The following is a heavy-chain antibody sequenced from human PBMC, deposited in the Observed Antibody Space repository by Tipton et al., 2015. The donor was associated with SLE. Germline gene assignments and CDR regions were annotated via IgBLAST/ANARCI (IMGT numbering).Heavy chain of an antibody. CDR3: ARGNLNCSSTSCYPGYYFYYGMDV. CDR1: GGSFSGYY. D-gene: IGHD2-2*01. V-gene: IGHV4-34*01. Sequence: TLSLTCAVYGGSFSGYYWSWIRQPPGKGLEWIGEINHSGSTNYNPSLKSRVTISVDTSKNQVSLKLSSVTAADTAVYYCARGNLNCSSTSCYPGYYFYYGMDVWGQGTTVTVSS. CDR2: INHSGST. J-gene: IGHJ6*02.